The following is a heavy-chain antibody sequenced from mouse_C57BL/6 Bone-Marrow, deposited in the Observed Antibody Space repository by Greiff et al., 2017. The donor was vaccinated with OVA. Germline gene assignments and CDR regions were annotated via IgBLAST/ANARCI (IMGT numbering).Heavy chain of an antibody. Sequence: DVQLQESGPGLVKPSQSLSLTCSVTGYSITSGYYWNWIRQFPGNKLEWMGYISYDGSNNYNPSLKNRISITRDTSKNQFFLKLNSVTTEDTATYYCAGRSHYYGSSAFAYWGQGTLVTVSA. V-gene: IGHV3-6*01. CDR1: GYSITSGYY. J-gene: IGHJ3*01. D-gene: IGHD1-1*01. CDR2: ISYDGSN. CDR3: AGRSHYYGSSAFAY.